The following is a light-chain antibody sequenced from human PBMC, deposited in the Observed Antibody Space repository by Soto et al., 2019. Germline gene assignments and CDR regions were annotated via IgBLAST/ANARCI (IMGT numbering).Light chain of an antibody. CDR1: QSISSK. CDR3: QEYNSWQSIT. CDR2: GAS. J-gene: IGKJ4*01. Sequence: EIVMTQSPATLSVSPGERATLSCRASQSISSKLAWYQQKPGQAPRLLIYGASTRATGIPARFSGSGSGTEFTLTISSLQSEDFAVYYCQEYNSWQSITFGGGTQVEIK. V-gene: IGKV3-15*01.